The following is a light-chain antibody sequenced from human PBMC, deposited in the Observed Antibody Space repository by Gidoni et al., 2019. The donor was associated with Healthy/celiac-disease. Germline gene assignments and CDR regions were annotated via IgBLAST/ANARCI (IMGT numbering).Light chain of an antibody. CDR2: DAS. CDR1: QSVSSY. Sequence: EIVLTQSPATLSLSPGERATLSCRASQSVSSYLAWYQQKPGQAPRLLIYDASNRATGIPARFRGSGSGTDFTLTISSLEPEDFAVYYCQQRSNRPTFGGGTKVEIK. J-gene: IGKJ4*01. CDR3: QQRSNRPT. V-gene: IGKV3-11*01.